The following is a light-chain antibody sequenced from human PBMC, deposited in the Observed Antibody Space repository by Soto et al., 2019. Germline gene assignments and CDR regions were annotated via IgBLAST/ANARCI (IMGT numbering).Light chain of an antibody. Sequence: EIVLTQSPGTLSLSPGERATLSCRASQSVSSSYLAWYQQKPGQAPRLLIYGASSRATGIPDWFSCSGSRTDFTLTISRLEPEDFAVYYCQQYGSSLYTFGQGTKLKIK. CDR3: QQYGSSLYT. V-gene: IGKV3-20*01. CDR1: QSVSSSY. J-gene: IGKJ2*01. CDR2: GAS.